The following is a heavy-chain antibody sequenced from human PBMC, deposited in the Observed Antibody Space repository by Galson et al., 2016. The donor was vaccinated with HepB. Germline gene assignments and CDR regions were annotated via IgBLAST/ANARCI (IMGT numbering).Heavy chain of an antibody. V-gene: IGHV3-48*03. CDR1: GFNGFSFSDYE. CDR3: ASLGVPAPDEYHYGMDV. D-gene: IGHD2-2*01. CDR2: ISNSGGMT. J-gene: IGHJ6*02. Sequence: SLRLSCAASGFNGFSFSDYEVNWVRQAPGKGLEWVSYISNSGGMTHYADSVKGRFTLSKDNAKKSLYLQMNSLRAEDTAIYYCASLGVPAPDEYHYGMDVWGQGTTVTVSS.